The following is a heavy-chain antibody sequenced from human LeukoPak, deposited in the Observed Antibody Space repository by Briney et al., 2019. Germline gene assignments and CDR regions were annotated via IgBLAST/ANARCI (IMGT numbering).Heavy chain of an antibody. V-gene: IGHV4-39*01. D-gene: IGHD3-10*01. J-gene: IGHJ3*02. CDR2: IYYSGRT. CDR1: GGSISSSSYY. Sequence: SETLSLTCTVSGGSISSSSYYWGWIRQPPGKGLEWIGSIYYSGRTYHNPPLRSRVTISVDTSKNQFSLKLSSVTAADTAVYYCARPAYGSGSLSAFDIWGQGTMVTVSS. CDR3: ARPAYGSGSLSAFDI.